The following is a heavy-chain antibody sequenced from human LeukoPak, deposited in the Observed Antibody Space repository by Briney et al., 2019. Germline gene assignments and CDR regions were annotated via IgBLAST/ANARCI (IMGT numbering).Heavy chain of an antibody. Sequence: SVKVSCKASGGTFISYAISWVRQAPGQGLEWMGGIIPIFGTANYAQKFQGRVTFTADESTRIAYMELNSLRSEDTAVYYCAKERWESPYYYFGLDVWGQGTTVTVSS. CDR2: IIPIFGTA. D-gene: IGHD1-26*01. V-gene: IGHV1-69*13. CDR3: AKERWESPYYYFGLDV. J-gene: IGHJ6*02. CDR1: GGTFISYA.